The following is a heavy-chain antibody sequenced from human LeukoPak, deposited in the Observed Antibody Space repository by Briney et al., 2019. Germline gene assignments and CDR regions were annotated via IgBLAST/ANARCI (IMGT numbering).Heavy chain of an antibody. J-gene: IGHJ6*03. CDR1: GGSFSGYY. V-gene: IGHV4-34*01. CDR3: ARGPSGYWDYYYYMDV. D-gene: IGHD3-22*01. Sequence: SETLSLTCAVYGGSFSGYYWSWLRQPPGKGLEWIGEINHSGSTNYNPSLKSRVTISVDTSKNQFSLKLSSVTAADTAVYYCARGPSGYWDYYYYMDVWGKGTTVTVSS. CDR2: INHSGST.